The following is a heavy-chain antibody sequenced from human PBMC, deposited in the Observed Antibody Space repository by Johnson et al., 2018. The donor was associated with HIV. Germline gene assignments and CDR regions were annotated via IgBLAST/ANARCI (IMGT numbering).Heavy chain of an antibody. CDR1: GFTFSSYG. D-gene: IGHD3-22*01. CDR2: ISSDGSNK. V-gene: IGHV3-30*03. CDR3: ARSITMIVFTFDI. J-gene: IGHJ3*02. Sequence: QVQLVESGGGVDQPGRSLRLSCAASGFTFSSYGMHWVRQAPGKGLEWVAFISSDGSNKYFAVSVTGRFSISRDNSKNTLYLQMNSLTAEDTAVYYCARSITMIVFTFDIWGQGTMVTVSS.